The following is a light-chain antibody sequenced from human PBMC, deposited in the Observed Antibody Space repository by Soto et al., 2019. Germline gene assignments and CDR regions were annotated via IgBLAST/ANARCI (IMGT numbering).Light chain of an antibody. Sequence: DIQMTQSPSTLSASVGDRVTITCRASESISRWLAWYQQKPGKAPKLLIYKASSLESGVPSRFSGSGPGTDLTRTSSSLQPEDIATYYWQPSYSHLARSFGGGTKVDI. CDR1: ESISRW. CDR3: QPSYSHLARS. V-gene: IGKV1-5*03. J-gene: IGKJ4*01. CDR2: KAS.